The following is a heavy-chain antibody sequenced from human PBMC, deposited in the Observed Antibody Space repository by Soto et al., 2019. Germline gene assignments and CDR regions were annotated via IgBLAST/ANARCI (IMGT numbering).Heavy chain of an antibody. CDR2: IIPIFGTA. J-gene: IGHJ4*02. V-gene: IGHV1-69*12. CDR3: ARENQQWQAIDY. CDR1: GGTFSSYA. Sequence: QVQLVQSGAEVKKPGSSVKVSCKASGGTFSSYAISWVRQAPGQGLEWMGGIIPIFGTANYAQKFQGRVTITADESTSTAYRELSSMRSEDTAVYYCARENQQWQAIDYWGQGTLVTVSS. D-gene: IGHD6-19*01.